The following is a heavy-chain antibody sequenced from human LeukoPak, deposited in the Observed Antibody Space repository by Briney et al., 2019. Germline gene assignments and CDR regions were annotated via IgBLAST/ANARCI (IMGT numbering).Heavy chain of an antibody. CDR3: TTELYCGGDCYPGA. J-gene: IGHJ5*02. CDR2: IKSKTDGGTT. CDR1: GFTFTNAY. Sequence: PGGSLRLSCAASGFTFTNAYMSWVRQAPGTGLEWVGRIKSKTDGGTTDYSAPVKGRFTISRDDSKNTLYLQMNSLKTDDTAVYYCTTELYCGGDCYPGAWGQGTLVTVSS. V-gene: IGHV3-15*01. D-gene: IGHD2-21*02.